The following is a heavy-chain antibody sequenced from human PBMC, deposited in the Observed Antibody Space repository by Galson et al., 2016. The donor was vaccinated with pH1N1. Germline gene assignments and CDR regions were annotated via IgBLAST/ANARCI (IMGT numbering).Heavy chain of an antibody. J-gene: IGHJ6*02. Sequence: SLRLSCAASGFTFDDYAMHWVRQAPGKGLEWVANIKQDGSVKYYVDSVKGRFTISRDNARNSLYLQMDILRVEYTAVYYCARAIAVASSVWGQGTTVTVSS. D-gene: IGHD6-19*01. CDR2: IKQDGSVK. CDR1: GFTFDDYA. CDR3: ARAIAVASSV. V-gene: IGHV3-7*01.